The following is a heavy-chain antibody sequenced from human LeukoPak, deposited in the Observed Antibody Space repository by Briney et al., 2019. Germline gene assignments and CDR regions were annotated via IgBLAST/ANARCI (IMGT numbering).Heavy chain of an antibody. J-gene: IGHJ6*03. Sequence: SETLSLTCSVSGVSISSGSNYWGWIRQPPGKTLEWIGSIYSRGNTYYNPSLKSRVIILIDTAKNHFSLNLSSVTAADTAVYYCARDHQGTYFDFWSGSKANNYYYMDVWGKGTTVTVSS. CDR3: ARDHQGTYFDFWSGSKANNYYYMDV. CDR1: GVSISSGSNY. D-gene: IGHD3-3*01. CDR2: IYSRGNT. V-gene: IGHV4-39*07.